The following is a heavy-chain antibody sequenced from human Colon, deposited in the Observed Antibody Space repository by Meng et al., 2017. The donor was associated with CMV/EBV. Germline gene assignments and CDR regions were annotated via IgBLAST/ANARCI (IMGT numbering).Heavy chain of an antibody. V-gene: IGHV1-46*01. D-gene: IGHD3-10*01. Sequence: ASVPVSCKASGCTFTRYYMHWVRQAPGQGLEWMGIINPSGGSTSYAQKFQGRVTMTTDTSTNTAYMELRSLRSDDTAVYYCARAFFTMFRGLIIPYGMDVWGQGTTVTVSS. CDR3: ARAFFTMFRGLIIPYGMDV. CDR2: INPSGGST. CDR1: GCTFTRYY. J-gene: IGHJ6*02.